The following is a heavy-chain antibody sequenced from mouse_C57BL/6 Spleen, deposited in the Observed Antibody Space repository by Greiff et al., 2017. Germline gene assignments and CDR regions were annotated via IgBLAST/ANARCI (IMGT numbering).Heavy chain of an antibody. CDR2: IDPSDSDT. CDR3: ARGGYYYGRSSPLDY. D-gene: IGHD1-1*01. J-gene: IGHJ2*01. V-gene: IGHV1-52*01. CDR1: GYTFTSYW. Sequence: VQLQQPGAELVRPGSSVTLSCKASGYTFTSYWMHWVKQRPIQGLEWIGNIDPSDSDTHYNQKFKDKAPLTVDKSSSTAYMQLSSLTSEDSAVYYCARGGYYYGRSSPLDYWGQGTTLTVSS.